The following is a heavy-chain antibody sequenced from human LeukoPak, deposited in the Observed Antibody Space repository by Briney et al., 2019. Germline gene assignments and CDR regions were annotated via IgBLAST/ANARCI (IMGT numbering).Heavy chain of an antibody. J-gene: IGHJ6*03. CDR1: GGSISSGDYY. V-gene: IGHV4-30-4*08. CDR2: IYYSGST. D-gene: IGHD2-2*02. Sequence: PSQTLSLTCTVSGGSISSGDYYWSWIRQTPGKGLEWIGYIYYSGSTYYNPSLKSRVTISVDTSKNQFSLKLSSVTAADTAVYYCARISHCSSTSCYSYCYMDVWGKGTTVTVSS. CDR3: ARISHCSSTSCYSYCYMDV.